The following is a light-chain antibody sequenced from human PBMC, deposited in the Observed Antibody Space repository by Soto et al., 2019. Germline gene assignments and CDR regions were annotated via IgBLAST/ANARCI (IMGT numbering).Light chain of an antibody. CDR1: SSDVGYYDY. CDR2: EVT. V-gene: IGLV2-8*01. J-gene: IGLJ1*01. CDR3: SSYAGSYTCV. Sequence: QSVLTQPPSASGFPGQSVTISCTGTSSDVGYYDYVSWYQPHPGKAPKLVIYEVTKRRSGVPDRVSASKSGNTASLTVSWLRAEDEACYYCSSYAGSYTCVCGRVTKV.